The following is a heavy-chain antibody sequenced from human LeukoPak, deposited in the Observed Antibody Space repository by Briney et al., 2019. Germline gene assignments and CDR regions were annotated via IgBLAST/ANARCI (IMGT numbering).Heavy chain of an antibody. Sequence: SGTLSLTCAVSGGSISSSNWWSWVRQPPGKGLEWIGEIYHSGSTNYNPSLKSRVTISVDKSKNQFSLKLSSVTAADTAVYYCARSTMVRGVVYFDYWGRGTLVTVSS. CDR2: IYHSGST. V-gene: IGHV4-4*02. J-gene: IGHJ4*02. D-gene: IGHD3-10*01. CDR3: ARSTMVRGVVYFDY. CDR1: GGSISSSNW.